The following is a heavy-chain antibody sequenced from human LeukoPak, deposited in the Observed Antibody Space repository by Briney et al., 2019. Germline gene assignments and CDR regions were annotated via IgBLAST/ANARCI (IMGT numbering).Heavy chain of an antibody. CDR3: AKDSVGFDP. V-gene: IGHV3-30*18. Sequence: GGSLRLSCAASGFTFSSYGMHWVRQAPGKGLEWVAVISYDGSNKYYADSVKGRFTISRDNSKNTLYLQMNSLRAEDTAVYYCAKDSVGFDPWGQGTLVTVSS. CDR2: ISYDGSNK. D-gene: IGHD2-21*01. J-gene: IGHJ5*02. CDR1: GFTFSSYG.